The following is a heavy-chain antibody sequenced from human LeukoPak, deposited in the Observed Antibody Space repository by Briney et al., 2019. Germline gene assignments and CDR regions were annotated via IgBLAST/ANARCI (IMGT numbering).Heavy chain of an antibody. Sequence: PGESLKISCKGSGYSFTSYWIGWVRQMPGRGLEWMGIIYPGDSDTRYSPSFQGQVTISADKSISTAYLQWSSLKASDTAMYYCARKFARYYYGSGSYYPTPQYFDYWGQGTLVTVSS. J-gene: IGHJ4*02. CDR1: GYSFTSYW. D-gene: IGHD3-10*01. V-gene: IGHV5-51*01. CDR2: IYPGDSDT. CDR3: ARKFARYYYGSGSYYPTPQYFDY.